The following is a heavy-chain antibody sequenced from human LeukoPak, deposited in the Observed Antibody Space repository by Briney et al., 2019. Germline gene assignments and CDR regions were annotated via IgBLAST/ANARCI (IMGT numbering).Heavy chain of an antibody. Sequence: PSETLPLTCTVSGGSISSYYWSWIRQPPGKGLEWIGYIYYSGSTNYNPSLKSRVTISVDTSKNQFSLKLSSVTAADTAVYYCARGPGDGYNPAFDYWGQGTLVTVSS. CDR1: GGSISSYY. V-gene: IGHV4-59*01. D-gene: IGHD5-24*01. CDR3: ARGPGDGYNPAFDY. CDR2: IYYSGST. J-gene: IGHJ4*02.